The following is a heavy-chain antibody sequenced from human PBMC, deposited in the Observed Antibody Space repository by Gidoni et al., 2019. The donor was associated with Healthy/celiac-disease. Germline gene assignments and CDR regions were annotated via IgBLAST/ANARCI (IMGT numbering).Heavy chain of an antibody. CDR3: ARDQESYYYDSSGYYTFDY. CDR2: IRSSISYT. Sequence: QVQLVESGGGLVKPGGSLRLSCAASGFTFIDYYMRWIRQAPGKGLEWVSYIRSSISYTNYADSVKGRFTISRDNAKNSLYLQMNSLRAEDTAVYYCARDQESYYYDSSGYYTFDYWGQGTLVTVSS. V-gene: IGHV3-11*06. D-gene: IGHD3-22*01. CDR1: GFTFIDYY. J-gene: IGHJ4*02.